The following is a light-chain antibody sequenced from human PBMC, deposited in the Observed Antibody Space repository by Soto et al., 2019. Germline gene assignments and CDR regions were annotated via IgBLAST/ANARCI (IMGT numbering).Light chain of an antibody. CDR3: QHYNNWPPYT. Sequence: EIVMTQSPDTLSVSPGERATLSCRASQRISSNLAWYQQKPGQAPRLLIYGASTRAKGVPARFSGSGSETDFTLTISNLQSEDCAVYYCQHYNNWPPYTFGQ. CDR1: QRISSN. CDR2: GAS. V-gene: IGKV3D-15*01. J-gene: IGKJ2*01.